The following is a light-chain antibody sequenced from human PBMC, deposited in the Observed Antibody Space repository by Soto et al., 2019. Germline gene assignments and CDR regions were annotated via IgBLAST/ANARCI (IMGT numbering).Light chain of an antibody. J-gene: IGKJ2*01. CDR3: QQNYSTPYT. V-gene: IGKV1-39*01. CDR1: QSIRSY. Sequence: DIQMTQSPSSLSASVGDRVTITCRASQSIRSYLNWYHQKPGKTPQLLIYGASNLQSGAPSKFTGSGSGTDFTLTISSLQPEDFATYYCQQNYSTPYTFGQGTKLEIK. CDR2: GAS.